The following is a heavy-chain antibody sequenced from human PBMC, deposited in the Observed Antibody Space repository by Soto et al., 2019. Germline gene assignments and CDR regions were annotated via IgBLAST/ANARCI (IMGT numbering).Heavy chain of an antibody. CDR1: GFSVSDSS. Sequence: GGSLRLSCEVSGFSVSDSSMSWVRQAPGKGLEWVSVFYRGGSTDYADSVKGRGTVSRDTFKNTLFLQMDSLTVEDTAVYYCASLPNCSGGSCLAPNWFDPWGQGTLVTVSS. CDR3: ASLPNCSGGSCLAPNWFDP. V-gene: IGHV3-53*01. J-gene: IGHJ5*02. CDR2: FYRGGST. D-gene: IGHD2-15*01.